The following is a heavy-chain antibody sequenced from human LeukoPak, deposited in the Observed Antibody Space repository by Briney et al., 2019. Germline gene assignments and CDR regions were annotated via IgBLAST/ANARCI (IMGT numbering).Heavy chain of an antibody. CDR1: GFXFTSSA. V-gene: IGHV1-58*02. CDR2: IVVGSGNT. CDR3: AAREMAVSYYFDY. D-gene: IGHD5-24*01. Sequence: VASVKVSCRASGFXFTSSAIQWVRQARGQRLEWIGWIVVGSGNTNYAQKFQERVTITRDMSTSTVYMELSSLRSEDTAVYYCAAREMAVSYYFDYWGQGTLVTVSS. J-gene: IGHJ4*02.